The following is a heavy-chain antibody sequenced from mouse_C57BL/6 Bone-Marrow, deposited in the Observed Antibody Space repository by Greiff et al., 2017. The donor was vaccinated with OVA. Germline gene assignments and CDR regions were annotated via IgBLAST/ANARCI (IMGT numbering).Heavy chain of an antibody. J-gene: IGHJ4*01. D-gene: IGHD2-4*01. V-gene: IGHV1-52*01. CDR3: ARRGYDYDEGYAMDD. CDR2: IDPSDSET. Sequence: QVQLQQPGAELVRPGSSVKLSCKASGYTFTSYWMHWVKQRPIQGLEWIGNIDPSDSETHYNQKFKDKATLTVDKSSSTAYMQLSSLTSEDSAVYYCARRGYDYDEGYAMDDWGKGTSVTVSS. CDR1: GYTFTSYW.